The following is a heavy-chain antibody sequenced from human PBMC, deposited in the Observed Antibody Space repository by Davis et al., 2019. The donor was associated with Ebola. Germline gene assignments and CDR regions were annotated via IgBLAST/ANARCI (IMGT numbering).Heavy chain of an antibody. J-gene: IGHJ4*02. CDR3: ARGDGYNFWDF. Sequence: GGSLRLSCAASGFTVSSNYMSWVRQAPGKGLEWVSVIYSGGSTYYAGSVRARFTISRDESKNTLNLQMTTLRADDTAVYFCARGDGYNFWDFWGQGTLVAVSS. V-gene: IGHV3-53*01. CDR2: IYSGGST. D-gene: IGHD5-24*01. CDR1: GFTVSSNY.